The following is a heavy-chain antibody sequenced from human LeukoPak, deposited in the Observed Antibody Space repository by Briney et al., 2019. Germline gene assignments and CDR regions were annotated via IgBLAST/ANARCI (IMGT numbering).Heavy chain of an antibody. D-gene: IGHD3-22*01. CDR3: ARGYYNSSGYSFDY. J-gene: IGHJ4*02. CDR1: GGSISSYY. V-gene: IGHV4-4*07. CDR2: IYSTSWST. Sequence: SETLSLTCTVTGGSISSYYWSWIRQPAGKGLELIGRIYSTSWSTKYNPSLESRVSMSVDTSKNQVSLKMTSVTAADTAVYYCARGYYNSSGYSFDYWGQGTPVTVSS.